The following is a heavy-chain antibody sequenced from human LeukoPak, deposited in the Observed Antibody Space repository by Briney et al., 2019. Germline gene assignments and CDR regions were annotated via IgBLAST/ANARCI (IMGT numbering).Heavy chain of an antibody. CDR2: ISGSGGST. CDR1: GFTFSNAW. D-gene: IGHD6-13*01. V-gene: IGHV3-23*01. Sequence: GGSLRLSCAASGFTFSNAWMSWVRQAPGKGLEWVSAISGSGGSTYYADSVKGRFTISRDNSKNTLYPQMNSLRAEDTAVYYCAKPRPSYSSSWYDHWGQGTLVTVSS. CDR3: AKPRPSYSSSWYDH. J-gene: IGHJ5*02.